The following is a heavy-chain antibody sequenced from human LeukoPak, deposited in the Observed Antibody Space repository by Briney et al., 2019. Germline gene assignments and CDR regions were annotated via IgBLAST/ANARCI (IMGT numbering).Heavy chain of an antibody. V-gene: IGHV1-2*02. CDR3: AREYCSSTSCYSYYYYGVDV. J-gene: IGHJ6*02. CDR1: GYTFTGYY. Sequence: ASVKVSCKASGYTFTGYYMHWVRQAPGQGLEWMGWINPNSGGTNYAQKFQGRVTMTRDTSISTAYMELSRLRSDDTAVYYCAREYCSSTSCYSYYYYGVDVWGQGTTVTVSS. D-gene: IGHD2-2*02. CDR2: INPNSGGT.